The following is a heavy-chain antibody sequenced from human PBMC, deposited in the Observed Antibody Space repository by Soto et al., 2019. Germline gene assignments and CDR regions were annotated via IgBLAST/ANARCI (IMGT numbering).Heavy chain of an antibody. CDR3: ARESEDLTSNLDY. J-gene: IGHJ4*02. CDR2: ISSTTNYI. CDR1: GFIFTRYS. V-gene: IGHV3-21*06. Sequence: GGSLRLSCAASGFIFTRYSMNWVRQAPGKGLEWVSPISSTTNYIYYGDSMKGRFTISRDNAKNSLYLEMNSLRAEDTAVYYCARESEDLTSNLDYWGQGTLVTVSS.